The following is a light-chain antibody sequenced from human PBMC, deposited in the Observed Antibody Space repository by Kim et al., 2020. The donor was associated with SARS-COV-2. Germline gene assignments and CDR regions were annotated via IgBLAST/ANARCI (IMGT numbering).Light chain of an antibody. CDR2: GAS. V-gene: IGKV1-13*02. CDR1: QGISNA. J-gene: IGKJ1*01. Sequence: SASVGDRVTITCRASQGISNALAWYQQKPGNAPKRLIYGASNLESAVPSRFSGSGSGTEFTLTITSLQPDDVATYYCQQYSIYWTFGQGTKVDIK. CDR3: QQYSIYWT.